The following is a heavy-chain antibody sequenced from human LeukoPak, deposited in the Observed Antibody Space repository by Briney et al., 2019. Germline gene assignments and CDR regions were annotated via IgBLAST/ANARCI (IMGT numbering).Heavy chain of an antibody. CDR2: IYSGGST. D-gene: IGHD1-26*01. Sequence: GGSLRLSCAASGFTVSSNYMSWVRQAPGRGLEWVSVIYSGGSTYYADSVKGRFTISRDNSKNTLYLQMNSLRAEDTAVYYCARVSGSYHWYFDLWGRGTLVTVSS. J-gene: IGHJ2*01. V-gene: IGHV3-66*01. CDR1: GFTVSSNY. CDR3: ARVSGSYHWYFDL.